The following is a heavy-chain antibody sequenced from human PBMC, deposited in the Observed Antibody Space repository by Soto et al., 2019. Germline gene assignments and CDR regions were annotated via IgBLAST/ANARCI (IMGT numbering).Heavy chain of an antibody. Sequence: EVQLVESGGGVVRPGGSLRLSCAASGFTFDDYGMSWVRQAPGKGLEWVYGINWNGGSTGYAGSVKGRLTISRDNAKNPLDLQMNSMRGQDTPLYHWAGAGGVGYSSGFDYWGQGTLVTVSS. V-gene: IGHV3-20*01. CDR3: AGAGGVGYSSGFDY. J-gene: IGHJ4*02. CDR1: GFTFDDYG. D-gene: IGHD2-8*02. CDR2: INWNGGST.